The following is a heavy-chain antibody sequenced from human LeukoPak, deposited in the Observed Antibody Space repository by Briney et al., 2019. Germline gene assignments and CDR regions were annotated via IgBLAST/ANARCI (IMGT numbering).Heavy chain of an antibody. CDR3: ARILTSVDWAHYYGMDV. CDR2: IYYNVNI. V-gene: IGHV4-59*02. J-gene: IGHJ6*02. CDR1: DGSVSGYY. D-gene: IGHD3-9*01. Sequence: SETLSLTCTVSDGSVSGYYWTWIRQPAGRGLERIGYIYYNVNINYNPSLKSRLTISVDTSKNQFSLRLSSVTAADTAVYYCARILTSVDWAHYYGMDVWGQGATVIVSS.